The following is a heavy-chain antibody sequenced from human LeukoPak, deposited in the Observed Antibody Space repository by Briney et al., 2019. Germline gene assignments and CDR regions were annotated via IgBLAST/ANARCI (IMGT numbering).Heavy chain of an antibody. Sequence: GGSLRLSCAASGFTFTTYWMNWVRQAPGKGLEWVANIKQDINEKYYVDSVKGRFTISRDNAKNSLYLQMNGLRAEDTAVYYCARTRVDTAMVGQDWGQGTLVTVSS. CDR3: ARTRVDTAMVGQD. V-gene: IGHV3-7*01. CDR1: GFTFTTYW. D-gene: IGHD5-18*01. CDR2: IKQDINEK. J-gene: IGHJ4*02.